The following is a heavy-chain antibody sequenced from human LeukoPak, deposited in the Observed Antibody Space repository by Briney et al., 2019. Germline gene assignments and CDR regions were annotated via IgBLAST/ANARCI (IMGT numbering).Heavy chain of an antibody. J-gene: IGHJ6*02. CDR1: GFTLSSYG. D-gene: IGHD6-6*01. Sequence: GGSLRLSCAASGFTLSSYGMHWVRQAPGKGLEWVAVIWYDGSNKYYADSVKGRFTISRDNSKNTLYLQMNSLRAEDTAVYYCARSIAARYGMDVWGQGTTVTVSS. CDR2: IWYDGSNK. V-gene: IGHV3-33*08. CDR3: ARSIAARYGMDV.